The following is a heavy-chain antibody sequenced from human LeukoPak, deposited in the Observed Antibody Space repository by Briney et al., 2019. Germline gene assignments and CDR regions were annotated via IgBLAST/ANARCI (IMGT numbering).Heavy chain of an antibody. D-gene: IGHD3-3*01. V-gene: IGHV1-69*06. CDR3: ARGGRFDYYYYMDV. Sequence: SVKASCKASGGTFSSYAISWVRQAPGQGLEWMGGIIPIFGTANYAQKFQGRVTITADKSTSTAYMELSSLRSEDTAVYYCARGGRFDYYYYMDVWGKGTTVTVSS. CDR2: IIPIFGTA. J-gene: IGHJ6*03. CDR1: GGTFSSYA.